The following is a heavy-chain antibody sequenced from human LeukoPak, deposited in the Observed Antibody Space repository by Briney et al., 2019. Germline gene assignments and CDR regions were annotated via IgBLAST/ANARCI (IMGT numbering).Heavy chain of an antibody. CDR3: AKATCSGASCFSNSRDAFNV. D-gene: IGHD2-15*01. CDR2: IWYDGSNK. Sequence: GGSLRLSCAASGIIFSDFGMHWVRQAPGKGLEWMAIIWYDGSNKYYADSVKGRFTISRDNSQNTMYLQMNSLRAEDSAVYYCAKATCSGASCFSNSRDAFNVWGQGTMVTVS. V-gene: IGHV3-33*06. J-gene: IGHJ3*01. CDR1: GIIFSDFG.